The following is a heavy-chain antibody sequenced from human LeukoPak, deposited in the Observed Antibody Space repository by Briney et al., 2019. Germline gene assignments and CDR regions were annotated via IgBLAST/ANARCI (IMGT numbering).Heavy chain of an antibody. V-gene: IGHV3-48*02. CDR3: ARRAFSGSDY. CDR2: ISSYSSTI. CDR1: GFTFSSYS. J-gene: IGHJ4*02. Sequence: PGGSLRLSCAASGFTFSSYSMNWVRQAPGKGLEWVSYISSYSSTIYYADSVKGRFTISRDNASNSLYLQMNSLRDEDTAVYYCARRAFSGSDYWGQGTLVTVSS. D-gene: IGHD6-25*01.